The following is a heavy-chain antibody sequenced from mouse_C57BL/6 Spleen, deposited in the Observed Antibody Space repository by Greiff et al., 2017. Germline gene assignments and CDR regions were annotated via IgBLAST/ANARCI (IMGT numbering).Heavy chain of an antibody. Sequence: EVQGVESGAELVRPGASVKLSCTASGFNIKDDYMHWVKQRPEQGLEWIGWIDPENGDTAYASKFQGKATITADTSSNTAYLQLSSLASEDTAVYYCTTDGNPYAMDYWGQGTSVTVSS. D-gene: IGHD2-1*01. CDR1: GFNIKDDY. V-gene: IGHV14-4*01. CDR3: TTDGNPYAMDY. CDR2: IDPENGDT. J-gene: IGHJ4*01.